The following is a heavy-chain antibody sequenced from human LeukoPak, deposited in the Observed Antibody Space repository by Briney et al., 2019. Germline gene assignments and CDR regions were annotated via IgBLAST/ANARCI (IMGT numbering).Heavy chain of an antibody. CDR2: IHSSGTT. D-gene: IGHD3-22*01. V-gene: IGHV4-4*07. CDR1: GASINTYF. Sequence: KPSETLSLTCTVSGASINTYFWSWFRQPAGKGLEWIGRIHSSGTTNYNPSLKGRVSMSMDMSKDQFSLRLNSLTAADTAVFYCARHRYYYDSSGRWDDAFDIWGQGTMVTVSS. J-gene: IGHJ3*02. CDR3: ARHRYYYDSSGRWDDAFDI.